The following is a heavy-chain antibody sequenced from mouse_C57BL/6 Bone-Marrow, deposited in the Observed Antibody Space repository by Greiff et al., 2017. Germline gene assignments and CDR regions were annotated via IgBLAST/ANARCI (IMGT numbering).Heavy chain of an antibody. CDR1: GFTFSSSA. V-gene: IGHV5-4*01. CDR3: ARDRLRRGFYYFDY. CDR2: ISDGGSYT. J-gene: IGHJ2*01. Sequence: EVNLMESGGGLVQPGGSLQLSCAASGFTFSSSAMSLFRQTPEKRLAWVATISDGGSYTYYPDNVKGRFTISRDTAKNNLYLQMSHLKSEDTAMYYCARDRLRRGFYYFDYWGQGTTLTVSS. D-gene: IGHD2-2*01.